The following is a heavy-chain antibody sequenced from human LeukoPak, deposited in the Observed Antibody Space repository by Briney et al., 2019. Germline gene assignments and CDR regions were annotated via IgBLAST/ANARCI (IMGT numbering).Heavy chain of an antibody. V-gene: IGHV1-2*02. CDR3: AAQLLSAHHADY. CDR1: GYTFTSYA. CDR2: INPNSGGT. J-gene: IGHJ4*02. D-gene: IGHD2-2*01. Sequence: ASVKVSCKASGYTFTSYAMHWVRQAPGQRLEWMGWINPNSGGTNYAQKFQGRVTMTRDTSISTAYTELSRLRSDDTAVYYCAAQLLSAHHADYWGQGTLVTVSS.